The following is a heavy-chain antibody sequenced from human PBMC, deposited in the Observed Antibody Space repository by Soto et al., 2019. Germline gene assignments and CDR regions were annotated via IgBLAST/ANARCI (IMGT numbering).Heavy chain of an antibody. Sequence: SETLSLTCTVSVGSISSGGYYWSWIRQHPGKGLEWIGYIYYSGSTYYNPSLKSRVTISVDTSKNQFSLKLSSVTAADTAVYYCARAPGYCSSTSCYNLYYYYYGMDVWGQGTTFTVSS. J-gene: IGHJ6*02. V-gene: IGHV4-31*03. D-gene: IGHD2-2*02. CDR3: ARAPGYCSSTSCYNLYYYYYGMDV. CDR1: VGSISSGGYY. CDR2: IYYSGST.